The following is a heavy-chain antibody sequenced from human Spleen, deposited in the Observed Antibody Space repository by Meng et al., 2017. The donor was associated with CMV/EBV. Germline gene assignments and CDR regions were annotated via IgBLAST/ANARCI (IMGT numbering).Heavy chain of an antibody. V-gene: IGHV3-48*03. CDR2: ISVSGSTI. D-gene: IGHD1-14*01. CDR1: GFTFSDHE. Sequence: GESLKISCTASGFTFSDHEMNWVRQAPGKGLEWLSYISVSGSTIYYAESVRGRFTISRDNAKNSLFLQMKSLRPEDTAIYSCARDRTYSYYYGMDVWGQGTTVTVSS. CDR3: ARDRTYSYYYGMDV. J-gene: IGHJ6*02.